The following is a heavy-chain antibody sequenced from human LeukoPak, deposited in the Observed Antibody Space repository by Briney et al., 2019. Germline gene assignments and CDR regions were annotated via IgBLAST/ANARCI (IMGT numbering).Heavy chain of an antibody. CDR1: GVSINAYY. CDR2: IYFSGTT. V-gene: IGHV4-59*12. CDR3: AREGGPYRPLDY. J-gene: IGHJ4*02. Sequence: ASETLSLTCTVSGVSINAYYWGWIRKPPGKGLEWIGYIYFSGTTKYNPSLESRVTISVDTSKNQFSLKLTSVTAADTAVYYCAREGGPYRPLDYSGQGTLVTVAS.